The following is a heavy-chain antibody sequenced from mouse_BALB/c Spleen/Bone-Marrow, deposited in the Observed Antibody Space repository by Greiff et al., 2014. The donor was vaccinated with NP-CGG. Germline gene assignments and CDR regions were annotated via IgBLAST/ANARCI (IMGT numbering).Heavy chain of an antibody. CDR3: ARTDY. V-gene: IGHV14-3*02. CDR1: GFNIKDTY. J-gene: IGHJ2*01. Sequence: VQLQQSGAELVKPGASVKLSCTASGFNIKDTYMPWVKQRPEQGLEWIGRIDPANGNTKYDPKFQGKATITADTSSNTAYLQLSSLTSEDTAVYYCARTDYWGQGTTLTVSS. CDR2: IDPANGNT.